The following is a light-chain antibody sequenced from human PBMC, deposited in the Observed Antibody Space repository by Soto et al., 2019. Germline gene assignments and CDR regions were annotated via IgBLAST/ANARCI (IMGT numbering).Light chain of an antibody. CDR2: SNN. J-gene: IGLJ2*01. CDR3: AAWDDSLNGLV. Sequence: QSVLTQPPSASGTPGQRVTISCSGSSSNNGSNTVNWYQQLPGTAPKVLIYSNNQRPSGVPDRFSGSKSGTSASLAISGLQSEDEADYYCAAWDDSLNGLVFGGGTKVTVL. CDR1: SSNNGSNT. V-gene: IGLV1-44*01.